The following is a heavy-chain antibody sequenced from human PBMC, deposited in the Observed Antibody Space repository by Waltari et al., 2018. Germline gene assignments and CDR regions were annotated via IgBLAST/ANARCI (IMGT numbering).Heavy chain of an antibody. V-gene: IGHV4-31*03. CDR3: ARGILGATANSYYHHGMDV. CDR1: GDSIRSGGHL. Sequence: QVQLQESGPGLVKPSQTLSLTCIVSGDSIRSGGHLWTWLRLPPGKALGWLWIIHHSGSTPYNPSLKNRVTIESDTSKNEFSLRLTSMTAADTAVYYCARGILGATANSYYHHGMDVWGQGTAVTVSS. D-gene: IGHD3-3*01. CDR2: IHHSGST. J-gene: IGHJ6*02.